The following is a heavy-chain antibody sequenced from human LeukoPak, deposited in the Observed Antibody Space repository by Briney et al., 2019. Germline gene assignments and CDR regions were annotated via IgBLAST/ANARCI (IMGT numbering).Heavy chain of an antibody. V-gene: IGHV4-4*02. Sequence: SETLSLTCAVSGASISSGHWWSWVRQPPGKGLEWIGEIFHSGSTNYNPSLKSRVTISVDTSKNQFSLKLSSVTAADTAVYYCARLPSMLSYYYYYMDVWGKGTTVTVSS. CDR1: GASISSGHW. CDR2: IFHSGST. D-gene: IGHD2/OR15-2a*01. CDR3: ARLPSMLSYYYYYMDV. J-gene: IGHJ6*03.